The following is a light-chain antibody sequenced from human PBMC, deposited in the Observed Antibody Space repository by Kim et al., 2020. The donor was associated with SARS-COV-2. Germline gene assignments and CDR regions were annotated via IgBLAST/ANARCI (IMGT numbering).Light chain of an antibody. CDR3: SAWDTSLSVVL. V-gene: IGLV10-54*04. CDR2: RNH. Sequence: QHATLTCRGSNNSVGNEGAVWLQQHQGHPPKILSYRNHNRPSGISERFSASRSGNTASLTISGLQPEDEADYYCSAWDTSLSVVLFGGGTQLTVL. J-gene: IGLJ2*01. CDR1: NNSVGNEG.